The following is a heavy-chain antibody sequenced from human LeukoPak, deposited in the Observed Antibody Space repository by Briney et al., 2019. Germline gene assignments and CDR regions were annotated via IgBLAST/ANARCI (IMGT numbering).Heavy chain of an antibody. CDR2: INHSGST. CDR3: ARHPDYGGNFFDY. J-gene: IGHJ4*02. D-gene: IGHD4-23*01. Sequence: SETLSLTCAVYGGSFSGYYWSWIRQPPGKGLEWIGEINHSGSTNYNPSLKSRVTISVDTSKNQFSLKLSSVTAADTAVYYCARHPDYGGNFFDYWGQGTLVTVSS. V-gene: IGHV4-34*01. CDR1: GGSFSGYY.